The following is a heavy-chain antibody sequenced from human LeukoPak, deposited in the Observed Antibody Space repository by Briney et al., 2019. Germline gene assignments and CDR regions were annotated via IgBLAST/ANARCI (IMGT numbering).Heavy chain of an antibody. Sequence: ASVTVSCKASGYTFTSYGIRWARPAPGQGLEWMGWISDYNGNKNYAQKLQGRVTMTTDPSPSTAYMELRSLRSDDTAVYYCARDQGELLSDYYYYYMDVWGKGTTLTVSS. V-gene: IGHV1-18*01. CDR3: ARDQGELLSDYYYYYMDV. J-gene: IGHJ6*03. D-gene: IGHD1-26*01. CDR1: GYTFTSYG. CDR2: ISDYNGNK.